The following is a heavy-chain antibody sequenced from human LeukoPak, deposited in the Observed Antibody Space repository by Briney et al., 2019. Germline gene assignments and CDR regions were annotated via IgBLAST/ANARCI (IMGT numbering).Heavy chain of an antibody. V-gene: IGHV3-20*04. CDR2: INWNGGST. J-gene: IGHJ4*02. CDR1: GFTFDDYG. Sequence: GGSLRLSCAASGFTFDDYGMSWVRQAPGKGLERVSGINWNGGSTGYADSVKGRFTISRDNAKNSLYLQMNSLRAEDTALYYCARANYYDSSGYYLIDHYFDYWGQGTLVTVSS. CDR3: ARANYYDSSGYYLIDHYFDY. D-gene: IGHD3-22*01.